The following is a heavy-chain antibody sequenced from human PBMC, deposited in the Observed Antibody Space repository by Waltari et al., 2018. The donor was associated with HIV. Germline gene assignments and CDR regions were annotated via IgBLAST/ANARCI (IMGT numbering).Heavy chain of an antibody. V-gene: IGHV4-59*01. CDR2: LYYRGST. D-gene: IGHD2-2*01. CDR1: GGSISSYY. Sequence: QVQLQESGPGLVKPSETLSLTCTVSGGSISSYYWSWIRQPPGKGLEWIGYLYYRGSTNYNPSLKRRVTISVDTSKNQFSLKLSSVTAADTAVYYCARVYCSSTSCEFDPWGQGTLVTVSS. CDR3: ARVYCSSTSCEFDP. J-gene: IGHJ5*02.